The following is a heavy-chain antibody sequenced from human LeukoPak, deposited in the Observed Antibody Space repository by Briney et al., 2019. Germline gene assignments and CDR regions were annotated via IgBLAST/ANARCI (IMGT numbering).Heavy chain of an antibody. CDR1: GLTFGSYA. CDR2: ISGTGGST. V-gene: IGHV3-23*01. Sequence: GGSLRLSCAASGLTFGSYAMSWVRQAPGKGLEWVSGISGTGGSTHNADSVKGRFTISRDNSKNTLYLQMNSLRAEDTAIYYCAKGGHYDYVWGSYRLDYWGQGTLVTVSS. J-gene: IGHJ4*02. D-gene: IGHD3-16*02. CDR3: AKGGHYDYVWGSYRLDY.